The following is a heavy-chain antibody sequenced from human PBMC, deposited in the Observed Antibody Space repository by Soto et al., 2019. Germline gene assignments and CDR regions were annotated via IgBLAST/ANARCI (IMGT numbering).Heavy chain of an antibody. J-gene: IGHJ5*02. CDR3: ARGGTTTTGFDP. Sequence: SQTLSLTCAISGDSVASNSAAWNWIRQSPSRGLEWLGRTYYRSKWIYGYAVSVKSRMIINADTSENQFSLQLNSVTPEDSGVYYCARGGTTTTGFDPWGQGILVTVSS. D-gene: IGHD1-7*01. V-gene: IGHV6-1*01. CDR1: GDSVASNSAA. CDR2: TYYRSKWIY.